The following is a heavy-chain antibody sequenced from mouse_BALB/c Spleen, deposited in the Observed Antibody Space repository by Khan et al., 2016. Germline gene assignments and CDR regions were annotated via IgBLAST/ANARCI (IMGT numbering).Heavy chain of an antibody. CDR2: ISDGGSYT. CDR3: AKDLNWYFDV. CDR1: GFTFSDYY. V-gene: IGHV5-4*02. Sequence: EVELVESGGGLVKPGGSLKLSCAASGFTFSDYYMYWVRQTPEKRLEWVATISDGGSYTYYPASVKGRFIISRDNAKNNLYLHMSSMESEDTAMYYCAKDLNWYFDVWGAGTTVTVSS. J-gene: IGHJ1*01.